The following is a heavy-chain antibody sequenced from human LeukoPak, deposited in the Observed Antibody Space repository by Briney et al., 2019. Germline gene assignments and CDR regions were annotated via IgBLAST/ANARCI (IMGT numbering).Heavy chain of an antibody. CDR3: ARCQVGATIWFDP. J-gene: IGHJ5*02. Sequence: TGGSLRLSCAASGFTVSSNYMSWVRQAPGKGLEWVANIKQDGSEKYYVDSVKGRFTISRDNAKNSLYLQMNSLRAEDTAVYYCARCQVGATIWFDPRGQGTLVTVSS. V-gene: IGHV3-7*01. CDR2: IKQDGSEK. D-gene: IGHD1-26*01. CDR1: GFTVSSNY.